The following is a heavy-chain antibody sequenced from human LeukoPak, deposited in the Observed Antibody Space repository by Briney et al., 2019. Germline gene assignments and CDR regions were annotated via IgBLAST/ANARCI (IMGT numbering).Heavy chain of an antibody. J-gene: IGHJ4*02. D-gene: IGHD6-19*01. Sequence: SETLSLTCTVSGGSISSYYWTWIRQSAGKGLEWIGRIHPSGSTNYNPSLESRVTMSVDTSKNQFSLKVTSVTATDTGVYYCARAPEFSSGWLLDCWGQGGLVTVSS. V-gene: IGHV4-4*07. CDR2: IHPSGST. CDR1: GGSISSYY. CDR3: ARAPEFSSGWLLDC.